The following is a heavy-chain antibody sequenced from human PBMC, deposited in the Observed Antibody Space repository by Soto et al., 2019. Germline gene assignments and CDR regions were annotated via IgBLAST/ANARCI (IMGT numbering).Heavy chain of an antibody. CDR3: ARSQGSSTSLEIYYYYYYGMDV. D-gene: IGHD2-2*01. Sequence: QVPLVQSGAEVKKPGSSVKVSCKASGGTFGSYAISWVRQAPGQGLEWMGGIIPIPGTANYAQKFQGRVTIAADESKSTAYLELSSLRSEDTAVYYCARSQGSSTSLEIYYYYYYGMDVWGQGTRVTVSS. CDR2: IIPIPGTA. V-gene: IGHV1-69*01. CDR1: GGTFGSYA. J-gene: IGHJ6*02.